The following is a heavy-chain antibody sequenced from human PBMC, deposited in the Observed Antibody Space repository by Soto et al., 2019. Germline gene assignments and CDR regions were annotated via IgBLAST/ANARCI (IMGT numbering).Heavy chain of an antibody. D-gene: IGHD6-13*01. CDR2: ISSGGSFI. V-gene: IGHV3-21*01. Sequence: EVQLVESGGGLVKPGGSLRLSCAASGFTFSDFTMNWVRQAPGKGLQWVSSISSGGSFISYAYSVRGRFTISRDNAKNSLYLQVDSLRAEDTAVFFCARGSRRTFDYWGQGTLVTVSS. CDR3: ARGSRRTFDY. CDR1: GFTFSDFT. J-gene: IGHJ4*02.